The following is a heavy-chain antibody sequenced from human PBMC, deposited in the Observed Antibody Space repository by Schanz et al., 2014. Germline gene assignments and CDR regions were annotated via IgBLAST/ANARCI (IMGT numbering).Heavy chain of an antibody. D-gene: IGHD6-25*01. Sequence: QVQLVESGGGVVQPGRSLRLSCAASGFSFSTYAMHWVRQAPGKGLEWVAVISYGGSDKYYTDSVKGHFTISRDDSKNTLYLQMNSLRAEDTAIYYCARDGRKYSSGTLDYFDNGGQGTLVTVSS. CDR3: ARDGRKYSSGTLDYFDN. J-gene: IGHJ4*02. V-gene: IGHV3-30*04. CDR2: ISYGGSDK. CDR1: GFSFSTYA.